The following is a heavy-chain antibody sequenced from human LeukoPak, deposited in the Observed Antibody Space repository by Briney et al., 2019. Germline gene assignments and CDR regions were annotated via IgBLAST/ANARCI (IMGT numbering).Heavy chain of an antibody. CDR1: GDSITNSNYY. CDR2: IFYNGGP. Sequence: SETLSLTCTASGDSITNSNYYWGWVRQSPGRGLEWLGNIFYNGGPYYNPSFKSRVVISVDTSKNHFSLTLIAVTAADTAVYHCASYSGIYSAFEIWSQGTLVTVSS. V-gene: IGHV4-39*07. D-gene: IGHD1-26*01. CDR3: ASYSGIYSAFEI. J-gene: IGHJ3*02.